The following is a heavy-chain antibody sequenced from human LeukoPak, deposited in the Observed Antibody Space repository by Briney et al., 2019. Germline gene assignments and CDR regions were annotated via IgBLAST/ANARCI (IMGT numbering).Heavy chain of an antibody. CDR1: GGSISSYY. D-gene: IGHD3-10*01. V-gene: IGHV4-59*01. CDR3: ARVIYYGSGSYYYMDV. J-gene: IGHJ6*03. Sequence: PSETLSLTCTVSGGSISSYYWSWIRQPPGKGLEWIGYIYYSGSTNYNPSLKSRVTISVDTSKNQFSLKLSSVTAADTAVYYCARVIYYGSGSYYYMDVWGKGTTVTVSS. CDR2: IYYSGST.